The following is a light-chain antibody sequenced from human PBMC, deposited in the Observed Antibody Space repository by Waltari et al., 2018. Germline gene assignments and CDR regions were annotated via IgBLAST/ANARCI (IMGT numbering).Light chain of an antibody. CDR3: QSADDSGDHVL. CDR2: RNI. CDR1: ELADKY. Sequence: SPGLTQPPSVSVSPGQTAIITCSGDELADKYIYWFPQKSGPAPVVEIRRNIGRPSGIPERFSASDSGTTGTLVISGVQGEDEAEYYCQSADDSGDHVLFGGGTKLTVL. J-gene: IGLJ2*01. V-gene: IGLV3-25*03.